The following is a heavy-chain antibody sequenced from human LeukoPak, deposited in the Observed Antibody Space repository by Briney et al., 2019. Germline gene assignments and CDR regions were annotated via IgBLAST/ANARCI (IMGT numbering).Heavy chain of an antibody. J-gene: IGHJ4*02. CDR2: TYYRGST. D-gene: IGHD3-22*01. CDR3: ARLSGYSSGHYYSDY. V-gene: IGHV4-59*01. CDR1: GDSISSDY. Sequence: SETLSLTCTVSGDSISSDYWSWIRQPPGKGLEWIGYTYYRGSTNYNPSLKSRVTISVDTSKNQFSLKLSSVTAADTAVYYCARLSGYSSGHYYSDYWGQGTLVTVSS.